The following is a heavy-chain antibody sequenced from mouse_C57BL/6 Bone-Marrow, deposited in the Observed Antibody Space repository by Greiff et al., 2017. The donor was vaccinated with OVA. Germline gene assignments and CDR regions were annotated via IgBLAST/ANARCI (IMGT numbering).Heavy chain of an antibody. J-gene: IGHJ2*01. Sequence: EVQRVESGGGLVKPGGSLKLSCAASGFTFSDYGMHWVRQAPEKGLEWVAYISSGSSNIYYADTVKGRFTISRDNAKNTLFLQMTSLKSEDTAMYYCARRIYDGHLDYWGQGTTLTVSS. CDR3: ARRIYDGHLDY. D-gene: IGHD2-1*01. CDR2: ISSGSSNI. CDR1: GFTFSDYG. V-gene: IGHV5-17*01.